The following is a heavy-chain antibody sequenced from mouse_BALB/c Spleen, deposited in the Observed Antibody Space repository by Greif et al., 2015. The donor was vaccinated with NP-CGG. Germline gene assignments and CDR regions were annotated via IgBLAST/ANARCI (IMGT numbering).Heavy chain of an antibody. CDR2: IYPGSGST. CDR1: GYNFTGYW. J-gene: IGHJ4*01. V-gene: IGHV1-55*01. Sequence: QVQLQQPGAELVKPGTSVKLSCKASGYNFTGYWINWVKLRPGQGLEWIGDIYPGSGSTNYNEKFKSKATLTVDTSSSTANMQLSSLASEDSALYYRAVWYYAMDYWGQGTSVTVAS. CDR3: AVWYYAMDY. D-gene: IGHD2-10*02.